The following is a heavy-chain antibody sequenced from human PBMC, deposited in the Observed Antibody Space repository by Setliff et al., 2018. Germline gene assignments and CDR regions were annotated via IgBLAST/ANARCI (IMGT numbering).Heavy chain of an antibody. Sequence: ASVKVSCKASGYTFTSNHIHWGRQAPGQGLEWMGTINPSGGYTIYAPEFQGRVTMTTDTSTRTAYMELSGLASDDTAIYFCVVNMVGPVTGLDCWGPGTLGTVSS. CDR3: VVNMVGPVTGLDC. CDR1: GYTFTSNH. V-gene: IGHV1-46*01. CDR2: INPSGGYT. D-gene: IGHD1-26*01. J-gene: IGHJ4*02.